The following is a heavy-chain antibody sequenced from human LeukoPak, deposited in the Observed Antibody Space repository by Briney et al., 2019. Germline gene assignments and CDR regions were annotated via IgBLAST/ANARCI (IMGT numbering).Heavy chain of an antibody. CDR1: GFPFSSYA. Sequence: PGGSLRLSCAASGFPFSSYAMHWVRQAPGKWLQWVAMISFDGAIENSTDSVKGRFSISRDNTTNTLYLQKNSLRAEDTVVHYCARGVEYIRSDLFDYWGQGNLVIVSS. CDR3: ARGVEYIRSDLFDY. J-gene: IGHJ4*02. V-gene: IGHV3-30*04. CDR2: ISFDGAIE. D-gene: IGHD6-6*01.